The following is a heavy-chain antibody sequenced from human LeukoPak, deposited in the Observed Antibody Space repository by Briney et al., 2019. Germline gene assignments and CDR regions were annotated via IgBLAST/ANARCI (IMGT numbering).Heavy chain of an antibody. CDR2: IHHSGTT. J-gene: IGHJ4*02. Sequence: PSGTLSLTCTVSGGSISSSNWWGWVRQPPGKGLECIGEIHHSGTTNYNPSLKSRVTISVDKSKNEFSLKLNSVTAADTAVYYCARAFLVGYSPEEYFFDYWGQGTLVTVSS. V-gene: IGHV4-4*02. CDR1: GGSISSSNW. CDR3: ARAFLVGYSPEEYFFDY. D-gene: IGHD2-15*01.